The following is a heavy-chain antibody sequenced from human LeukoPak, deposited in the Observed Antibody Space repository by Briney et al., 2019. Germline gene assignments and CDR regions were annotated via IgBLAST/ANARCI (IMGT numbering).Heavy chain of an antibody. CDR3: ARRAGYCSSTSCYRRPNYNWFDP. V-gene: IGHV1-2*02. D-gene: IGHD2-2*02. CDR1: GYTFTGYY. J-gene: IGHJ5*02. Sequence: ASVKVSCKASGYTFTGYYMHWVRQAPGQGLEWVGWVNPNSGGTNYAQKFQGRVNMTRDTSISTAYMELSRLRSDDTAVYYCARRAGYCSSTSCYRRPNYNWFDPWGQGTLVTVSS. CDR2: VNPNSGGT.